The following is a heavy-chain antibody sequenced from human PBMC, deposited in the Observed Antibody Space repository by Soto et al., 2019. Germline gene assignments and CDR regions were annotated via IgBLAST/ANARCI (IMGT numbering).Heavy chain of an antibody. CDR1: GGTFSSYA. CDR3: ARGRSVVVPAAPPYYYYYGMDV. CDR2: IIPIFGTA. Sequence: QVQLVQSGAEVKKPGSSVKVSCKASGGTFSSYAISWVRQAPGQGLEWMGGIIPIFGTANYAQKFQGRVTITADESTSTADMELSSLISEDTAVYYCARGRSVVVPAAPPYYYYYGMDVWGQGTTVTVSS. D-gene: IGHD2-2*01. J-gene: IGHJ6*02. V-gene: IGHV1-69*01.